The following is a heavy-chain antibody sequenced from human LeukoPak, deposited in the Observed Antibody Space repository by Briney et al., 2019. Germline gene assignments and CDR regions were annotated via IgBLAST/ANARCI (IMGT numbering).Heavy chain of an antibody. J-gene: IGHJ6*02. CDR3: ARTYYDFWSGHPTDYYYGMDV. Sequence: ASVKVSCKASGYTFTSYGISWVRQAPGQGLEWMGWISAYNGNTNYAQKLQGRVTMTTDTSTSTAYMELRSLRSDDMAVYYCARTYYDFWSGHPTDYYYGMDVWGQGTTVTVSS. CDR2: ISAYNGNT. V-gene: IGHV1-18*03. D-gene: IGHD3-3*01. CDR1: GYTFTSYG.